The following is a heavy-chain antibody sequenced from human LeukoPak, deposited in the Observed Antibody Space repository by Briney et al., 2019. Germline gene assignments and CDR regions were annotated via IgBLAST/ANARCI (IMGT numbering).Heavy chain of an antibody. CDR1: GYSFTSYW. D-gene: IGHD3-22*01. Sequence: GESLKISCKGSGYSFTSYWIGWVRQMPGKGLEWMGIIYPGDSDTRYSPSFQGQVTISADKSISTAYLQWSSLKASDTAMYYCARQSRYYDSSGYYNAFDIWAKGQWSPSLQ. J-gene: IGHJ3*02. CDR2: IYPGDSDT. V-gene: IGHV5-51*01. CDR3: ARQSRYYDSSGYYNAFDI.